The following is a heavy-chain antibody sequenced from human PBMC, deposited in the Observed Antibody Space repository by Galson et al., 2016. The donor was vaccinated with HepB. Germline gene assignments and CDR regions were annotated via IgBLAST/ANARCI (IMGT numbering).Heavy chain of an antibody. D-gene: IGHD2-2*01. CDR3: TRARRYCSSSSCYLDP. CDR2: IFHSGGP. V-gene: IGHV4-4*02. Sequence: SETLSLTCTVSGDSVISSNWWNWVRQPPGKGLERIGEIFHSGGPNYNPSLKSRVTISLDKSNNHISLRLSSVTAADTAVYYCTRARRYCSSSSCYLDPWGQGTLVTVSS. CDR1: GDSVISSNW. J-gene: IGHJ5*02.